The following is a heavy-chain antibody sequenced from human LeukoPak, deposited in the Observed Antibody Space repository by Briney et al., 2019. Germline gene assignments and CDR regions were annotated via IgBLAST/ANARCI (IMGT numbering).Heavy chain of an antibody. J-gene: IGHJ6*03. D-gene: IGHD2-2*01. CDR2: ISGSGEST. CDR1: GFTFSSYA. CDR3: AKCQLGYCSSTSCRPYYYYYMDV. Sequence: GGSLRLSCAASGFTFSSYAMSWVRQAPGKGLEWVSAISGSGESTYYADSVKGRFTISRDNSKNTLYLQMNSLRAEDTAVYYCAKCQLGYCSSTSCRPYYYYYMDVWGKGTTVTVSS. V-gene: IGHV3-23*01.